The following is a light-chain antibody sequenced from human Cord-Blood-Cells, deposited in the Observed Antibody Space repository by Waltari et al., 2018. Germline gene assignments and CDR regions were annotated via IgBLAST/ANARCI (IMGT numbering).Light chain of an antibody. J-gene: IGLJ3*02. CDR3: AAWDDSLSGRV. Sequence: QSVLTQPPSASGTPGQRVTIPRSGSSSNIGSNYLYWYQQLPGTAPKLLNYRNNQRPSGVPDRFSGSKSGTSASLAISGLRSEDEADYYCAAWDDSLSGRVFGGGTKLTVL. V-gene: IGLV1-47*01. CDR2: RNN. CDR1: SSNIGSNY.